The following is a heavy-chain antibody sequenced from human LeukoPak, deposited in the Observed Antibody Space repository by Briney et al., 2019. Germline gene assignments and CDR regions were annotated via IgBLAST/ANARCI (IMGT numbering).Heavy chain of an antibody. CDR1: GFTFSSHW. D-gene: IGHD1-14*01. CDR3: ARGSTTWDNWFGP. J-gene: IGHJ5*02. CDR2: INSDGRRT. V-gene: IGHV3-74*01. Sequence: GGSLRLSCAASGFTFSSHWMHWVRQAPGKGLVWVSRINSDGRRTNYADSVQGRFTISRENAKNTLFLQMNSLRVEDTAVYYCARGSTTWDNWFGPWGQGTLVTVSS.